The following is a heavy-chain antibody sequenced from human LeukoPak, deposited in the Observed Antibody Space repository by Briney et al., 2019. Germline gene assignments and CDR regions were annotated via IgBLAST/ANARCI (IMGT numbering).Heavy chain of an antibody. V-gene: IGHV3-30*03. CDR3: ARANCGGDCYNNWFDP. D-gene: IGHD2-21*02. CDR2: ISYDGSNK. J-gene: IGHJ5*02. Sequence: GGSLRLSCAASGFTFDDYGMNWVRQAPGKGLEWVAVISYDGSNKYYADSVKGRFTISRDNSKNTLYLQMNSLRAEDTAVYYCARANCGGDCYNNWFDPWGQGTLVTVSS. CDR1: GFTFDDYG.